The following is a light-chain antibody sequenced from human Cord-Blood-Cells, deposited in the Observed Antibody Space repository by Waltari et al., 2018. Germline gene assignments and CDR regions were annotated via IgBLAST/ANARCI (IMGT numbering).Light chain of an antibody. CDR2: AAP. J-gene: IGKJ3*01. CDR3: QQSYSTPFT. CDR1: QSISSY. Sequence: DIQMTPFPSSLSASVGDRVTITCRASQSISSYLNWYQQKPGKAPKLLIYAAPSLQSGVPSRFSGSGSGTDFTLTISSLQPEDFATYYCQQSYSTPFTFGPGTKVDIK. V-gene: IGKV1-39*01.